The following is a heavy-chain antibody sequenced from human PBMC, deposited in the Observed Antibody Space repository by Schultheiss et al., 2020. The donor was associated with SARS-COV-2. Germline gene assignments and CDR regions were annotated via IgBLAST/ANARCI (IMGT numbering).Heavy chain of an antibody. CDR3: ARGHIDKYGGNSGVDY. Sequence: GGSLRLSCAASGFTFSNYEMNWVRQAPGKGLEWVSYISSSGSTIYYADSVKGRFTISRDNSKNTLYLQMNSLRAEDTAVYYCARGHIDKYGGNSGVDYWGQGTLVTVSS. D-gene: IGHD4-23*01. CDR2: ISSSGSTI. J-gene: IGHJ4*02. V-gene: IGHV3-48*03. CDR1: GFTFSNYE.